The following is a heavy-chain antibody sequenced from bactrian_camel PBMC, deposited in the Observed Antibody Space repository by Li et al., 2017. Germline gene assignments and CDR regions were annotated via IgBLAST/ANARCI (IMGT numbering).Heavy chain of an antibody. D-gene: IGHD5*01. V-gene: IGHV3S26*01. Sequence: HVQLVESGGGSVQPGGSLRLSCTDSAYYHSNYYMAWFRQAPGKGREGVAAIDSDGRTSYADSVKGRFTISLDNAKNTLPLQMNSLKPEDTAVYYCVRDPSHDYGLGTVNTNDSGYWGQGTQVTVS. CDR1: AYYHSNYY. CDR2: IDSDGRT. CDR3: VRDPSHDYGLGTVNTNDSGY. J-gene: IGHJ6*01.